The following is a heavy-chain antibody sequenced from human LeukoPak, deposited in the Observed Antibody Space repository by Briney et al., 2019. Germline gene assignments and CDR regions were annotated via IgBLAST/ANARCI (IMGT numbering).Heavy chain of an antibody. CDR2: ISGGGGST. CDR3: AKERYCSSTSCYGFDY. D-gene: IGHD2-2*01. CDR1: GFSFSTYV. V-gene: IGHV3-23*01. J-gene: IGHJ4*02. Sequence: GGSLRLSCAASGFSFSTYVMSWVRQAPGKGLEWVSAISGGGGSTYYADSVKGRFTISRDNSKNTLFLQMNGLRAEGTAVYYCAKERYCSSTSCYGFDYWGQGTLVTVSS.